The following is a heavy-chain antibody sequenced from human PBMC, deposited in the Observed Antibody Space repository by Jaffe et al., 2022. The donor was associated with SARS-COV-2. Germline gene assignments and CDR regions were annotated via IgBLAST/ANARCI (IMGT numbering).Heavy chain of an antibody. V-gene: IGHV1-2*02. D-gene: IGHD6-13*01. CDR3: ARFSSSWNGVGGGNGMDV. CDR1: GYTFTGYY. J-gene: IGHJ6*02. CDR2: INPNSGGT. Sequence: QVQLVQSGAEVKKPGASVKVSCKASGYTFTGYYMHWVRQAPGQGLEWMGWINPNSGGTNYAQKFQGRVTMTRDTSISTAYMELSRLRSDDTAVYYCARFSSSWNGVGGGNGMDVWGQGTTVTVSS.